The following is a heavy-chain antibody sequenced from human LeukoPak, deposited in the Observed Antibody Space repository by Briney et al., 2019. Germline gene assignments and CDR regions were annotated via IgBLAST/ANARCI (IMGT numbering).Heavy chain of an antibody. D-gene: IGHD5-18*01. CDR1: GYTFTSCG. CDR3: AREGTAPGHY. CDR2: MNPNSGNT. Sequence: ASVKVFCTASGYTFTSCGISWVRLATGQGHEWMGWMNPNSGNTGYAQKFQGRVTMTRNTSISTAYMELSSLRSEDTAVYYCAREGTAPGHYWGQGTLVTVSS. V-gene: IGHV1-8*02. J-gene: IGHJ4*02.